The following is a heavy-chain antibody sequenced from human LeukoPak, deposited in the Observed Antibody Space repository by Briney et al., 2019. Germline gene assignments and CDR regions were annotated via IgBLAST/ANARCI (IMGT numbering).Heavy chain of an antibody. D-gene: IGHD5-12*01. V-gene: IGHV3-30*03. J-gene: IGHJ4*02. CDR2: ISYDESNK. CDR1: GFTFSSYG. Sequence: PGGSLRLSCAASGFTFSSYGMHWVRQAPGKGLEWVAVISYDESNKYYADSVKGRFTISRDNSKNTLYLQMNSLRAEDTAVYYCARETRDGYNSFDYWGQGTLVTVSS. CDR3: ARETRDGYNSFDY.